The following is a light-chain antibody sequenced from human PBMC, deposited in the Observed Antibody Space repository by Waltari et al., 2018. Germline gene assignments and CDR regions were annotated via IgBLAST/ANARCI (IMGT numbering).Light chain of an antibody. V-gene: IGKV3-20*01. CDR3: QKYGSLPAT. J-gene: IGKJ1*01. CDR2: DAS. Sequence: DIMLTQSPGTLSLSPGERATLSCRASQSISKYLAWYQQKPGQAPRLLIYDASIRATGIPDRFSGSGYGTDFSLTISRLEPEDYAVYYCQKYGSLPATFGRGTKVEIK. CDR1: QSISKY.